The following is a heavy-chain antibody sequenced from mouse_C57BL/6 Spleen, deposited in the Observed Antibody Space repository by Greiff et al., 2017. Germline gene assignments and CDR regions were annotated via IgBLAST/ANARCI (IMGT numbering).Heavy chain of an antibody. D-gene: IGHD4-1*01. V-gene: IGHV1-81*01. CDR2: IYPRSGNT. J-gene: IGHJ2*01. CDR3: RTGYFDY. Sequence: LVESGAELARPGASVKLSCKASGYTFTSYGISWVQQRPGQGLEWIGEIYPRSGNTYYNEKFKSKATLTTDKASSTAYMELRSLTSEDSAVYFCRTGYFDYWGQGTTLTVSS. CDR1: GYTFTSYG.